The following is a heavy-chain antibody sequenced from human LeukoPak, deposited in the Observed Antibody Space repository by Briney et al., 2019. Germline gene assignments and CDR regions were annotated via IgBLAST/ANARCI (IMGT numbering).Heavy chain of an antibody. CDR1: GFTFSSYG. V-gene: IGHV3-23*01. Sequence: GGSLRLSCAASGFTFSSYGMSWVRQAPGKGLEWVSAISGSGDSTYYADSVKGRFTISRDNAKNSLYLQMNSLRAEDTAVYYCARDREEYCSGGSCQAFDIWGQGTMVTVSS. D-gene: IGHD2-15*01. CDR2: ISGSGDST. J-gene: IGHJ3*02. CDR3: ARDREEYCSGGSCQAFDI.